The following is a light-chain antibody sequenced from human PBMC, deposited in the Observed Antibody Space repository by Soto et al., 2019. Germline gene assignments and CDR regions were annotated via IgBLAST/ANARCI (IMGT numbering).Light chain of an antibody. V-gene: IGKV3-20*01. Sequence: PSTLSLSPGERATLSCRASQSVSSSDLAWYQQRPGQAPRLLIYGASSRATGIPDRFSGSGSGTDFTLTISRLEPEDFAVYFCQQYGSSPQTFGQGTKV. CDR2: GAS. CDR1: QSVSSSD. J-gene: IGKJ1*01. CDR3: QQYGSSPQT.